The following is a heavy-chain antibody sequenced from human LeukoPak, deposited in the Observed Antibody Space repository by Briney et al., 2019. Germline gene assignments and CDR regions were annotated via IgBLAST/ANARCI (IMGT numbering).Heavy chain of an antibody. CDR2: INQDGTEK. Sequence: PGGSLRLSCAASGFPFSTYWMSWVRQAPGKGLEWVANINQDGTEKYYVDSVKGRFTISRDYAKNSLYLQMNSLRVEDTAVYYCARRWVFDCSSTSCYNGGYDYWGQGTLVTVSS. CDR1: GFPFSTYW. D-gene: IGHD2-2*02. V-gene: IGHV3-7*01. CDR3: ARRWVFDCSSTSCYNGGYDY. J-gene: IGHJ4*02.